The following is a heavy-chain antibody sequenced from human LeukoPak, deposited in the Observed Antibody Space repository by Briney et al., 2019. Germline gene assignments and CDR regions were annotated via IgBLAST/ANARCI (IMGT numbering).Heavy chain of an antibody. CDR3: ARGDYSDYYYFDY. CDR2: ISGSGGNT. V-gene: IGHV3-23*01. CDR1: GFTFSSYA. Sequence: GGSLRLPCAASGFTFSSYAMSWVRQAPGKGLGWVSAISGSGGNTYNADSVKGRFTISRDNSKNTLYLQMNSLRAEDTAVYYCARGDYSDYYYFDYWGQGILVTVSS. D-gene: IGHD4-11*01. J-gene: IGHJ4*02.